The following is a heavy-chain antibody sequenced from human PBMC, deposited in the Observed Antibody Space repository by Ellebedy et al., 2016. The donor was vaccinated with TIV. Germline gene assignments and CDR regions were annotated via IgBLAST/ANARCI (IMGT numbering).Heavy chain of an antibody. CDR3: AREVGPTDFDY. CDR2: INPDGSEH. D-gene: IGHD1-26*01. Sequence: GESLKISCAGSGFTFSDYHMNWVRQAPGKGLEWVANINPDGSEHYYVDSVKGRFSVSRDNAKKSLNLYMNSLGVEDKAVYYCAREVGPTDFDYWGQGTLVTVSS. CDR1: GFTFSDYH. V-gene: IGHV3-7*01. J-gene: IGHJ4*02.